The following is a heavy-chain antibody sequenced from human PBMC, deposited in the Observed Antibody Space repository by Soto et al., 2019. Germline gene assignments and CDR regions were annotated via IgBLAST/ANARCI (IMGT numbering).Heavy chain of an antibody. CDR2: ISGSGGST. V-gene: IGHV3-23*01. CDR3: AKAQRFLEWLPLNLFDY. D-gene: IGHD3-3*01. CDR1: GFTFSSYA. J-gene: IGHJ4*02. Sequence: GGSLRLSCAASGFTFSSYAMSWVRQAPGKGLEWVSAISGSGGSTYYADSVKGRFTISRDNSKNTLYLQMNSLRAEDTAVYYCAKAQRFLEWLPLNLFDYWGQGTLVTVSS.